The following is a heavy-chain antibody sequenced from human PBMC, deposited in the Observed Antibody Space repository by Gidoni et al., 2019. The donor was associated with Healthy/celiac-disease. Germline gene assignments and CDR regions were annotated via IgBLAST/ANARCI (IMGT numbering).Heavy chain of an antibody. CDR2: ISGSGGST. V-gene: IGHV3-23*01. J-gene: IGHJ4*02. Sequence: EVQLLESGGGLVQPGGSLRLSCAASGFPFSSYAMSWVRQAPGKGLEWVSAISGSGGSTYYADSVKGRFTISRDNSKNTLYLQMNSLRAEDTAVYYCAKASSPYYYGSGSYSDYWGQGTLVTVSS. CDR3: AKASSPYYYGSGSYSDY. D-gene: IGHD3-10*01. CDR1: GFPFSSYA.